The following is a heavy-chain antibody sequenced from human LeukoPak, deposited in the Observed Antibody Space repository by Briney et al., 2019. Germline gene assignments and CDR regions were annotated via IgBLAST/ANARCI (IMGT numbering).Heavy chain of an antibody. CDR2: IKSKIDGGTI. CDR3: TTRRQDGW. CDR1: GFTFSDAW. Sequence: GGTLRLSCVASGFTFSDAWLSWVRQAPGKGLEWVGRIKSKIDGGTIDYAAPVKGRFTISRDDSRNTLYLQMNSLKTEDTAVYYCTTRRQDGWWGQGTLVTVSS. V-gene: IGHV3-15*01. D-gene: IGHD2-15*01. J-gene: IGHJ4*02.